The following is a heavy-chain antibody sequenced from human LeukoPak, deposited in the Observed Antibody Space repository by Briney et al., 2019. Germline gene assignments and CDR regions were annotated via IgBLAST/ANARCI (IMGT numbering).Heavy chain of an antibody. CDR1: GCTFSSYA. V-gene: IGHV1-69*05. CDR2: IIPIFGTA. Sequence: SVKVSCKASGCTFSSYAISWVRQAPAQGLEWMGVIIPIFGTANYAQKFQGRVTVTTDESTSTAYMELSSLRSEDTAVYYCASSSYNWNDVEYYFDYSGQGTLVTVSS. J-gene: IGHJ4*02. D-gene: IGHD1-1*01. CDR3: ASSSYNWNDVEYYFDY.